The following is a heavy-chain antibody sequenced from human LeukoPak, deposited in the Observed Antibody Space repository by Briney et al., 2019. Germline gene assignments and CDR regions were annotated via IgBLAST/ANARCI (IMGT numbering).Heavy chain of an antibody. CDR3: VLSSTARGGNDY. CDR1: GFTFSTYW. Sequence: GGSLRLSCAASGFTFSTYWMSWVCQAPGKGLEWVANIKQDGSEKYYVDSVKGRFTISRDNAKNSLYLQKNSLRAEDTAVYYCVLSSTARGGNDYWGQGTLVTVSS. D-gene: IGHD5-18*01. V-gene: IGHV3-7*03. CDR2: IKQDGSEK. J-gene: IGHJ4*02.